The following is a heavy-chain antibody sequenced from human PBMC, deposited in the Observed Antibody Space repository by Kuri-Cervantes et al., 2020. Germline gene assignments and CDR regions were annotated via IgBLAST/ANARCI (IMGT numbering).Heavy chain of an antibody. CDR2: ISWNSGSI. V-gene: IGHV3-9*01. J-gene: IGHJ4*02. CDR3: ARDSGYDWDYFDY. CDR1: GFTFDDYA. D-gene: IGHD5-12*01. Sequence: SLKISCAASGFTFDDYAMHWVRQAPGKGLEWVSSISWNSGSIDYVDSVKGRFTISRDNAKNSLYLQMNSLRAEDTAVYYCARDSGYDWDYFDYWGQGTLVTVSS.